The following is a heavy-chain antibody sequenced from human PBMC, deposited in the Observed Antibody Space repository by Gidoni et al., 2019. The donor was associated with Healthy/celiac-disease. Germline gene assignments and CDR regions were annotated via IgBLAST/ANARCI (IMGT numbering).Heavy chain of an antibody. Sequence: QVQLQQWGAGLLKPSETLSLTCAVYGGSFSGYYWSWIRQPPGKGLEWIGEINHSGSTNYNPSLKSRVTISVDTSKNQFSLKLSSVTAADTAVYYCARGGVYCGGDCSAPYYYYGMDVWGQGTTVTVSS. V-gene: IGHV4-34*01. D-gene: IGHD2-21*02. J-gene: IGHJ6*02. CDR3: ARGGVYCGGDCSAPYYYYGMDV. CDR2: INHSGST. CDR1: GGSFSGYY.